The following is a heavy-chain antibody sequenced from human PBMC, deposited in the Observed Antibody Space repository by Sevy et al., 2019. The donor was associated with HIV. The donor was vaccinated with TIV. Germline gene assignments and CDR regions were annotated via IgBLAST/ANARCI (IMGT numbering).Heavy chain of an antibody. Sequence: SETLSLTCTVSGGSISSYYWSWIRQPPGKGLEWIGYIYYSGSTNYNPSLKSRVTISVETSKNQFSLRLSSVTAADTAVYYCAREVRCSSTSCRHNWFDPWGQGTLVTVSS. J-gene: IGHJ5*02. CDR1: GGSISSYY. CDR2: IYYSGST. CDR3: AREVRCSSTSCRHNWFDP. D-gene: IGHD2-2*01. V-gene: IGHV4-59*01.